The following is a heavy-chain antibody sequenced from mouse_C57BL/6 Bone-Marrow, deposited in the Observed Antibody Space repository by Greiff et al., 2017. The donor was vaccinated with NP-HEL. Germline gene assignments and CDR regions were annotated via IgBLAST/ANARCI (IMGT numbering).Heavy chain of an antibody. Sequence: EVKLMESGAGLVKPGGSLKLSCAASGFTFSSYAMSWVRQTPEKRLEWVAYISSGGDYIYYADTVKGRFTISRDNARNTLYLQMSSLKSEDTAMYYCTRGGTYYDGSSYRYFDVWGTGTTVTVSS. CDR2: ISSGGDYI. J-gene: IGHJ1*03. V-gene: IGHV5-9-1*02. D-gene: IGHD1-1*01. CDR3: TRGGTYYDGSSYRYFDV. CDR1: GFTFSSYA.